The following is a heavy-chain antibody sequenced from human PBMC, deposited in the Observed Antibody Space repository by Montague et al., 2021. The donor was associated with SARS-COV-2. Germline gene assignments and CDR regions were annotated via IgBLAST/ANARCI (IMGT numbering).Heavy chain of an antibody. V-gene: IGHV4-34*01. CDR3: ARSHDYRGNDYFDS. J-gene: IGHJ4*02. Sequence: SETRSLTRAVYGGSLSGFYWTWIRQAPGKGLEWVGEITHGGSTSYSPALKSRLTISLDTSKNQFSLKLDSVTAADTATYYCARSHDYRGNDYFDSWGQGALVIVSS. CDR1: GGSLSGFY. D-gene: IGHD4-23*01. CDR2: ITHGGST.